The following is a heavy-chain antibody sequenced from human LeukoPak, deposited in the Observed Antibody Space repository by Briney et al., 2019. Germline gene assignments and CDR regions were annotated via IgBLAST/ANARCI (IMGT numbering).Heavy chain of an antibody. J-gene: IGHJ4*02. D-gene: IGHD3-22*01. CDR2: IYGSGST. V-gene: IGHV4-4*07. CDR1: GGSISSYY. CDR3: ARDLGGLYYDSSGTDY. Sequence: KPSETLSLTCTVSGGSISSYYWSWIRQAAGRALEWIGRIYGSGSTNYNPSLWGRVTMSVDTSKKQVSLNLSSVTAADTAVYYCARDLGGLYYDSSGTDYWGQGTLVTVSS.